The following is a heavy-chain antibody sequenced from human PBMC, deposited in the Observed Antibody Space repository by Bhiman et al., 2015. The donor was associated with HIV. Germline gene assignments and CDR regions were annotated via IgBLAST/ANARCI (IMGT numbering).Heavy chain of an antibody. V-gene: IGHV3-21*01. CDR1: GFTFSIYT. D-gene: IGHD3-22*01. CDR3: ASRRGRGYFYLDY. CDR2: ISSSSSYI. Sequence: EVQLVESGGGLVKPGGSLRLSCAASGFTFSIYTMNWVRQAPGKGLEWVSSISSSSSYIYYADSLKGRFTISRDNAKNSLYLQMNSLRAEDTAVYYCASRRGRGYFYLDYWGQGALVIVSS. J-gene: IGHJ4*02.